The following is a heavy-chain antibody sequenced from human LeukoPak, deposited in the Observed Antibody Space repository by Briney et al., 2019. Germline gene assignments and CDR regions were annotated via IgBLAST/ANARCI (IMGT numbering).Heavy chain of an antibody. D-gene: IGHD3-22*01. V-gene: IGHV3-7*01. CDR1: GFSFSDYW. J-gene: IGHJ4*02. CDR2: IKQDGSEK. Sequence: GGSLRLSCAASGFSFSDYWMSWVRQAPGKGLEWVANIKQDGSEKYYVDSVKGRFTVSRDNAKNSLYLQMSSLRAEDTAVYYCARASQYFDRSGFLDYWGQGTLVTVSS. CDR3: ARASQYFDRSGFLDY.